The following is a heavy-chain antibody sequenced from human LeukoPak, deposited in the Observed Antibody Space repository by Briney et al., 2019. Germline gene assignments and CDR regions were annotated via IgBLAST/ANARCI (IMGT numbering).Heavy chain of an antibody. Sequence: GRSLRLSCAASGFTFSSYGMHWVRQAPGKGLEWVAVISYDGSNKYYADSVKGRFTISRDNSKNTLHLQMNSLRAEDTAVYYCAKVGLGTVTTWAAFDIWGQGTMVTVSS. CDR2: ISYDGSNK. D-gene: IGHD4-17*01. CDR3: AKVGLGTVTTWAAFDI. CDR1: GFTFSSYG. V-gene: IGHV3-30*18. J-gene: IGHJ3*02.